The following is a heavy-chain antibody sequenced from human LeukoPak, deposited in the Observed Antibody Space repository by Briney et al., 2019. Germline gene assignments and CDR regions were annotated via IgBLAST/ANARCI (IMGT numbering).Heavy chain of an antibody. CDR1: GGSISSYY. V-gene: IGHV4-59*01. CDR2: IYYSGST. J-gene: IGHJ3*02. CDR3: ARVFSLRYYDSSGYENLYDAFDI. D-gene: IGHD3-22*01. Sequence: SETLSLTCTVSGGSISSYYWSWIRQPPGKGLEWIGYIYYSGSTNYNPSLKSRVTISVDTSKNQFSLKLSSVTAADTAVYYCARVFSLRYYDSSGYENLYDAFDIWGQGTMVTVSS.